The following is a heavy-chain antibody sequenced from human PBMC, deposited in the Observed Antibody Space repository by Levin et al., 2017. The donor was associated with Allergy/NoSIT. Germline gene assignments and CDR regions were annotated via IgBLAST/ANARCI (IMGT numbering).Heavy chain of an antibody. V-gene: IGHV3-11*01. D-gene: IGHD3-9*01. J-gene: IGHJ5*02. Sequence: GGSLRLSCAASGFSFSDYYMSWIRQAPGKGLEWVSYISSSGSSIYYADSVKGRFTISRDNARNSLYLQMNSLRAEDTAVYYCARDTEGSGYFVGSFDLWGQGTLVTVSS. CDR2: ISSSGSSI. CDR3: ARDTEGSGYFVGSFDL. CDR1: GFSFSDYY.